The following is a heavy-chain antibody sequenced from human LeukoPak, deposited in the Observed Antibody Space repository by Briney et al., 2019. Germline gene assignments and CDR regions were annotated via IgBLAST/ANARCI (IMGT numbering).Heavy chain of an antibody. CDR3: AKEGGTTVTTPFHFDY. J-gene: IGHJ4*02. CDR2: ISSSGSTI. Sequence: GGSLRLSCAASGFTFSDYYMSWIRQAPGKGLEWVSYISSSGSTIYYADSVKGRFTISRDNSKNTLYLQMNSLRAEDTAVYYCAKEGGTTVTTPFHFDYWGQGTLVTVSS. D-gene: IGHD4-11*01. CDR1: GFTFSDYY. V-gene: IGHV3-11*04.